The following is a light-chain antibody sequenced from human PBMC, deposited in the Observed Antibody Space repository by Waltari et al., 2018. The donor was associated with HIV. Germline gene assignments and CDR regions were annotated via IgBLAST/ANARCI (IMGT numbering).Light chain of an antibody. CDR3: QQYNSDSYT. CDR2: EAS. V-gene: IGKV1-5*03. CDR1: PPITTW. Sequence: DIQMTQSPSSLSASVGDRVTITCRASPPITTWVPWSQKKPGRAPKLLIHEASSLQKGVPSRFSGRGSGTEFTLTIGGLQPDEFATYYCQQYNSDSYTFGEGTKLEIK. J-gene: IGKJ2*01.